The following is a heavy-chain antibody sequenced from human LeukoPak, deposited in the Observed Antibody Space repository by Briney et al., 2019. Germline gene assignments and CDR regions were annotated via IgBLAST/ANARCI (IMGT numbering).Heavy chain of an antibody. Sequence: PGGSLRLSXAASGFTFXXXXXXXVRQXTGXXXXXVSAIGTAGXPYYPXXXKGXFTISREXAKNSLYLQMNSLRAGDTAVYYCARDALRGYFDLWGRGTLVTVSS. CDR1: GFTFXXXX. J-gene: IGHJ2*01. V-gene: IGHV3-13*05. CDR2: IGTAGXP. CDR3: ARDALRGYFDL.